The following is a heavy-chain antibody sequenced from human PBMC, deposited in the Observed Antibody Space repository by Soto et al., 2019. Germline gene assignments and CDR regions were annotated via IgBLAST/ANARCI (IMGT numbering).Heavy chain of an antibody. CDR1: GYSFSDFY. V-gene: IGHV1-2*02. D-gene: IGHD6-19*01. J-gene: IGHJ4*02. Sequence: ASVKVSCKTSGYSFSDFYIHWVRQAPGQGLEWMGWMKTKNGGTNLAQNFRGRVTLTRDTSINTLYMELIGLTSDDTALYYCAGATLTVPSRDSWGQGTLVTVSS. CDR2: MKTKNGGT. CDR3: AGATLTVPSRDS.